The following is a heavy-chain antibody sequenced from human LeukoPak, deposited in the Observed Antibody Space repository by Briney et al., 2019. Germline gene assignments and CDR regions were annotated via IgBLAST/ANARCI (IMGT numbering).Heavy chain of an antibody. CDR2: INPNSGGT. Sequence: ASVKVSCKSSGYSFNGYYMHWVRHAPGQGPEWMGWINPNSGGTNYAQKFQGRVTMTRDTSISTAYMELSRLTSDDTAVYYCARDPIYGSGSYYSAGWFDPWGQGTQVTVSS. V-gene: IGHV1-2*02. CDR3: ARDPIYGSGSYYSAGWFDP. CDR1: GYSFNGYY. D-gene: IGHD3-10*01. J-gene: IGHJ5*02.